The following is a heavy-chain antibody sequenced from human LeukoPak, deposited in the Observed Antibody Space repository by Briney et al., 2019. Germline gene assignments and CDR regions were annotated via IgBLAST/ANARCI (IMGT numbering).Heavy chain of an antibody. V-gene: IGHV3-30*18. CDR1: GFTFSSYG. J-gene: IGHJ6*02. D-gene: IGHD3-22*01. CDR3: AKDGLHHSNGPGWGMDV. Sequence: GGSLRRSCAASGFTFSSYGMHWVRQAPGKGLEWVAVISYDGSNKYYADSVKGRFTISRDNSKNTLYLQMNSLRAEDTAVYYCAKDGLHHSNGPGWGMDVWGQGTTVTVSS. CDR2: ISYDGSNK.